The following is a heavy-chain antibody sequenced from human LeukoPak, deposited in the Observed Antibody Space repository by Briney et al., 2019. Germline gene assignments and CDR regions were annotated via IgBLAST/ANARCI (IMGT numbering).Heavy chain of an antibody. CDR3: ARDRRHNWNDVYRDDY. CDR2: ISSSGSTI. CDR1: GFTFSDYY. V-gene: IGHV3-11*01. J-gene: IGHJ4*02. Sequence: PGGSLRLSCAASGFTFSDYYMSWIRRAPGKGLEWVSYISSSGSTIYYADSVKGRFTISRDNAKNSLYLQMNSLRAEDTAVYYCARDRRHNWNDVYRDDYWGQGTLVTVSS. D-gene: IGHD1-20*01.